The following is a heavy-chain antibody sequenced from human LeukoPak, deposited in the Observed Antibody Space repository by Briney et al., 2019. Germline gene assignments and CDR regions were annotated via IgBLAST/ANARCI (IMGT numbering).Heavy chain of an antibody. CDR3: ARVERAAGDCYMDV. V-gene: IGHV3-64*01. CDR2: ISSNGDNT. CDR1: GFTFSTYA. Sequence: GGSLRLSCAASGFTFSTYAMHWVRQAPGKGLEYVSTISSNGDNTYYANFVEGRFTISRDNSKSTLYLQLGSLRAEDMAVYYCARVERAAGDCYMDVWGKGTTVTVSS. D-gene: IGHD6-19*01. J-gene: IGHJ6*03.